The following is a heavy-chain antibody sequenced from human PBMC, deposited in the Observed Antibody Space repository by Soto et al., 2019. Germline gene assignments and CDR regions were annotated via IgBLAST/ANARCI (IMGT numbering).Heavy chain of an antibody. Sequence: QVQLVQSGAEVKKPGASVKVSCKASGYTFTSYDINWVRQATGQGLEWMGWMNPNSGNTGYAQKFQGRVTMTRNTSISTAYMELSSLRSEDTAVYYCASSSAPPYYYYYYGMDVWGQWTTVTVSS. J-gene: IGHJ6*02. CDR1: GYTFTSYD. CDR2: MNPNSGNT. D-gene: IGHD1-26*01. V-gene: IGHV1-8*01. CDR3: ASSSAPPYYYYYYGMDV.